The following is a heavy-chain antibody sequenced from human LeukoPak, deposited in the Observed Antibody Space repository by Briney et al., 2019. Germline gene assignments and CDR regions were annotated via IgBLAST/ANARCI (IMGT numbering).Heavy chain of an antibody. D-gene: IGHD6-6*01. V-gene: IGHV4-34*01. CDR1: GGSFSGYY. Sequence: SETLSLTCAVYGGSFSGYYWSWIRQPPGKGLEWIGEINHSGSTNYNPSLKSRVTISVDTSKNQFSLKLSSVTAADTAVYYCARRIAARRHYYYGMDVWGQGTTVTVSS. J-gene: IGHJ6*02. CDR2: INHSGST. CDR3: ARRIAARRHYYYGMDV.